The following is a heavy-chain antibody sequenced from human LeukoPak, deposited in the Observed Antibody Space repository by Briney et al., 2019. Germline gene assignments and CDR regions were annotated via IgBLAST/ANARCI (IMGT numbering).Heavy chain of an antibody. J-gene: IGHJ5*02. CDR3: ARSLNSWFDP. Sequence: ASVKVSCKASGGTFSSYAISWVRQAPGQGLEWMGRIIPIFGTANYAQKFQGRVTITTDESTSTAYMELSSLRSEDTAVYYCARSLNSWFDPWGQGTLVTVSS. D-gene: IGHD2/OR15-2a*01. CDR1: GGTFSSYA. CDR2: IIPIFGTA. V-gene: IGHV1-69*05.